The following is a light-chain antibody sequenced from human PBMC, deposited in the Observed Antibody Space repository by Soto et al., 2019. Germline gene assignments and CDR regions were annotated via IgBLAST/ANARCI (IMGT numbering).Light chain of an antibody. CDR3: SSFAGGGNPVL. CDR2: EVT. J-gene: IGLJ2*01. V-gene: IGLV2-8*01. Sequence: QSVLTQPPSASGSLGQSVTISCTGTSSDVGGYNYVSWHQQHPGKAPKVMIYEVTKRPPGVPDRFSGSKSGNTASLTVSVLQAEDEAEYYCSSFAGGGNPVLLGGGTQVTVL. CDR1: SSDVGGYNY.